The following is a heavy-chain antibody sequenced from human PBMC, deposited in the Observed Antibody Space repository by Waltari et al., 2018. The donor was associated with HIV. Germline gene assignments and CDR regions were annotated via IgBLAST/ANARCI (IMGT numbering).Heavy chain of an antibody. CDR2: ISSSSSTI. J-gene: IGHJ4*02. V-gene: IGHV3-48*01. Sequence: EVQLVESGGGLVQPGGSLRLSCAASGFTFNSDGMTWVRQAPGKGLEWVSFISSSSSTIYYADSVKGRFTISRDNAKNSLYLQMNSLRAEDTAVYYCARETYYYDSSGPYFDYWGQGTLVTVSS. CDR3: ARETYYYDSSGPYFDY. D-gene: IGHD3-22*01. CDR1: GFTFNSDG.